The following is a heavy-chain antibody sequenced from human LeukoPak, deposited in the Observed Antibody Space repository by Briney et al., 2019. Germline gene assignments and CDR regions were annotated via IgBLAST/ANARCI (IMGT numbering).Heavy chain of an antibody. V-gene: IGHV1-2*02. CDR1: GYTFTGYY. J-gene: IGHJ3*02. CDR3: ARETYGSGSFTDAFDI. Sequence: ASVKVSCKASGYTFTGYYMHWVRQAPGQGLEWMGWINPNSGGTNYAQKFQGRVTMTRDTSISTAYMELSRLRSDDTAVYYCARETYGSGSFTDAFDIWGQGTMVTVSP. CDR2: INPNSGGT. D-gene: IGHD3-10*01.